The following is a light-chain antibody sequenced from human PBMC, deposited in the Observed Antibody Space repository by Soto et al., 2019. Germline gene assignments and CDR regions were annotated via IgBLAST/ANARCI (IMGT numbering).Light chain of an antibody. J-gene: IGKJ1*01. CDR2: WAS. CDR3: QQYYDAPQT. CDR1: QSILYSSNNKNY. Sequence: DIVMTQSPDSLAVSLGGRATINCKSSQSILYSSNNKNYLAWYQQKPGQPPKLLIYWASTRESGGPDRFSGSGSGTDFTLTISSLQAGDVAVYYCQQYYDAPQTFGQGTKVEIK. V-gene: IGKV4-1*01.